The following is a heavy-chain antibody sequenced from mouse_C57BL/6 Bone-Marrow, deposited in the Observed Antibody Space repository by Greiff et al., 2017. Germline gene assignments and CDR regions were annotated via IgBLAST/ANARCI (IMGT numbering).Heavy chain of an antibody. J-gene: IGHJ4*01. CDR2: ISSGGSYT. CDR3: ASLPLYYYAMDY. Sequence: VQLQQSGGDLVKPGGSLKLSCAASGFTFSSYGMSWVRQTPDKRLEWVATISSGGSYTYYPDSVKGRFTISRDNAKNTLYLQMSSLKSEDTAMYYCASLPLYYYAMDYGGQGTSVTVSS. CDR1: GFTFSSYG. D-gene: IGHD6-1*01. V-gene: IGHV5-6*01.